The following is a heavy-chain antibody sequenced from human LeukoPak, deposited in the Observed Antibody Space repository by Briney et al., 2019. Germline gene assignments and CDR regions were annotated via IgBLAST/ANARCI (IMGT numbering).Heavy chain of an antibody. D-gene: IGHD1-26*01. Sequence: SVKVSCKASGGTFSSYAISWVRQAPGQGLEWMGRIIPILGIANYAQKFQGRVTITADKSTSTAYMELSSLRSEDTAVYYCAKDISSGWELLRNYYYGMDVWGQGTTVTVSS. CDR1: GGTFSSYA. CDR2: IIPILGIA. CDR3: AKDISSGWELLRNYYYGMDV. J-gene: IGHJ6*02. V-gene: IGHV1-69*04.